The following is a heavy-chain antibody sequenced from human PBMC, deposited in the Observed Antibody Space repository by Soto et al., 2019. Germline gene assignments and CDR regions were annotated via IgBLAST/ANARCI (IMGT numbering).Heavy chain of an antibody. CDR3: ARDRYYYDSSGHIDY. V-gene: IGHV3-23*01. CDR2: ISSSGGST. CDR1: GFAFSTYA. D-gene: IGHD3-22*01. J-gene: IGHJ4*02. Sequence: SLRLSCAASGFAFSTYAMSWVRQAPGKGLEWVSTISSSGGSTYYADSVKGPFLYLQMNSLRAEDTAVFYCARDRYYYDSSGHIDYWGQGTLVTVSS.